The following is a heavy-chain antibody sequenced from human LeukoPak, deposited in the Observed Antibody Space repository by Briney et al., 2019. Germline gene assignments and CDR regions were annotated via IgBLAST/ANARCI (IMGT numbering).Heavy chain of an antibody. V-gene: IGHV4-28*01. J-gene: IGHJ4*02. CDR3: ARTSRFCSGGSCYFDY. Sequence: SDTLSLTCAVSGYSITSSSWWGWIRQPPGKGLEWIGYIYHSGTTYYNPSLQSRVTMSVDTSKNQFSLKLSSVTAVDTAVYYCARTSRFCSGGSCYFDYWGQGTLVSVSS. D-gene: IGHD2-15*01. CDR1: GYSITSSSW. CDR2: IYHSGTT.